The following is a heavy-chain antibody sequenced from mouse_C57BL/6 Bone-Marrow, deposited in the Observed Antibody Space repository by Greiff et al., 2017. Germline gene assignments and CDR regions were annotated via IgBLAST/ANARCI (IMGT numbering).Heavy chain of an antibody. CDR2: IRNKANGYTT. J-gene: IGHJ4*01. CDR1: GFTFTDYY. CDR3: TRLLGPLYAMDD. Sequence: EVKLQESGGGLVQPGGSLSLSCAASGFTFTDYYMSWVRQPPGKALEWLGFIRNKANGYTTEYSASVKGRFTISRDNSQSILYLQMNALRAEDSADYYCTRLLGPLYAMDDWGQGTSVTVSS. V-gene: IGHV7-3*01. D-gene: IGHD4-1*01.